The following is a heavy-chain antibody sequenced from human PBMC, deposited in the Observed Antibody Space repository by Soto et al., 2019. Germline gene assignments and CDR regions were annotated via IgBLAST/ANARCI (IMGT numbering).Heavy chain of an antibody. CDR3: ARRRGSRWDFDY. CDR1: VYRVTTYW. V-gene: IGHV5-51*01. D-gene: IGHD6-13*01. CDR2: IYPGDSDT. Sequence: RGASLKSSYGRSVYRVTTYWIGSLRQMHGKGLEWIGIIYPGDSDTRYSPSFQGQVTISADKSFTTAYLQWNSLKASDTAMYYCARRRGSRWDFDYWGQGTLVTVSS. J-gene: IGHJ4*02.